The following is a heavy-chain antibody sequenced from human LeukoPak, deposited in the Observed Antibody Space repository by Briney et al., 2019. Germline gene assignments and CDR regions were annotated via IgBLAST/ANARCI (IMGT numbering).Heavy chain of an antibody. CDR3: ARHSYAGSQYFFDY. D-gene: IGHD2-2*01. J-gene: IGHJ4*02. CDR1: GGFITNNY. CDR2: IFYSGST. Sequence: SETLSLTCTVSGGFITNNYWSWIRQSPGKGLEWIGSIFYSGSTNYNPSLKSRVTMSVDTSKNQFSLTLSSVTAADTAVYYCARHSYAGSQYFFDYRGQGTLVTVSS. V-gene: IGHV4-59*08.